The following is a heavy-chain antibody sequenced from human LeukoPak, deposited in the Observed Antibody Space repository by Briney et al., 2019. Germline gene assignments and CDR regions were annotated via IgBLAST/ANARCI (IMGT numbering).Heavy chain of an antibody. V-gene: IGHV4-59*01. CDR1: GGCISSYY. CDR3: ARSYSSSSYFDY. J-gene: IGHJ4*02. D-gene: IGHD6-13*01. Sequence: SETLSLTCTVSGGCISSYYWSWIRQPPGKGLEWIGYIYYSGSTNYNPSLKSRVTISVDTSKNQFSLKLSSVTAADTAVYYCARSYSSSSYFDYWGQGTLVTVSS. CDR2: IYYSGST.